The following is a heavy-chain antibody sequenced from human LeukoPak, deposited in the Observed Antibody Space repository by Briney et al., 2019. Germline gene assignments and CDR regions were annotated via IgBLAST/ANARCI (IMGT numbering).Heavy chain of an antibody. D-gene: IGHD3-3*01. V-gene: IGHV1-69*13. CDR3: AREGWLGDFWSGYYSYFDY. CDR2: IIPIFGTA. Sequence: ASVKVSCKASGYTFTSYGISWVRQAPGQGLEWMGGIIPIFGTANYAQKFQGRVTITADESTSTAYMELSSLRSEDTAVYYCAREGWLGDFWSGYYSYFDYWGQGTLVTVSS. J-gene: IGHJ4*02. CDR1: GYTFTSYG.